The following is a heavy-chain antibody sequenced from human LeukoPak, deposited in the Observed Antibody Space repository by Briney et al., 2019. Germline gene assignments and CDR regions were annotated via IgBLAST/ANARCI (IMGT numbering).Heavy chain of an antibody. CDR1: GYTFTSSE. CDR2: LNPNSGNT. V-gene: IGHV1-8*03. J-gene: IGHJ6*03. Sequence: ASVKVSCKASGYTFTSSEIHWVRQAPGQGLEWMGWLNPNSGNTGYAQKFQGRVTFTRESSTSTAYMEVTRLRSEDTAVYYCARAPRYSSGWYSDEYYYMDVWGKGTTVTVSS. D-gene: IGHD6-19*01. CDR3: ARAPRYSSGWYSDEYYYMDV.